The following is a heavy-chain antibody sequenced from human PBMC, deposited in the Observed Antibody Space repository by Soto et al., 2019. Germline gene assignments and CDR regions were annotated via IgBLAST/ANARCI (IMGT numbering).Heavy chain of an antibody. CDR3: ARDVRIGRDYYYYGMDV. D-gene: IGHD2-8*01. V-gene: IGHV4-4*02. J-gene: IGHJ6*02. Sequence: SETLSLTCAVSGGSISSSNWWSWVRQPPGKGLEWIGEIYHSGSTNYNPSLKSRVTIPVDKSKNQFSLKLSSVTAADTAVYYCARDVRIGRDYYYYGMDVWGPGTTVTVYS. CDR2: IYHSGST. CDR1: GGSISSSNW.